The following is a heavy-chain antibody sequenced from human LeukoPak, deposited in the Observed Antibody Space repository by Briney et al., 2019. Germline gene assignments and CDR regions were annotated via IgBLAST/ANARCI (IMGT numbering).Heavy chain of an antibody. V-gene: IGHV4-30-4*08. Sequence: SQTLSLTCTVSGGSISSGDYYWSWIRQPPGKGLEWIGYIYYSGSTYYNPSLKSRVTISVDTSKNQFSLKLNSVTAADTAVYYCARGGRYQLLETDYWGQGTLVTVSS. J-gene: IGHJ4*02. D-gene: IGHD2-2*01. CDR3: ARGGRYQLLETDY. CDR1: GGSISSGDYY. CDR2: IYYSGST.